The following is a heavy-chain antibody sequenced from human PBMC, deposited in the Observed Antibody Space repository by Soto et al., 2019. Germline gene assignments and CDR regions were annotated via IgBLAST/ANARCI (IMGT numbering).Heavy chain of an antibody. CDR1: GFTFSSYW. J-gene: IGHJ4*02. CDR3: VRAWAGY. V-gene: IGHV3-74*01. CDR2: INSDGSAI. D-gene: IGHD6-19*01. Sequence: GSLRLSCAASGFTFSSYWMHWIRQAPGKGLVWVSRINSDGSAINYADSVKGRFTVSRDNAKNTLYLQMNSLRADDTAVYYCVRAWAGYWGRGTLVTVSS.